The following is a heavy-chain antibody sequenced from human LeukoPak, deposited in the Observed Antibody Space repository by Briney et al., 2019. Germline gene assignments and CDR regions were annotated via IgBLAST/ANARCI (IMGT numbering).Heavy chain of an antibody. D-gene: IGHD6-19*01. J-gene: IGHJ5*02. V-gene: IGHV4-4*07. CDR1: GGSISSYY. Sequence: SETLSLTCTVSGGSISSYYWSWIRQPAGKGLEWIGRIYTSGSTNYNPSLKSRVTISVDTSKNQFSLKLSSVTAADTAVYYCARDGDTSSGRYRGFDPWGQGTLVTVSS. CDR2: IYTSGST. CDR3: ARDGDTSSGRYRGFDP.